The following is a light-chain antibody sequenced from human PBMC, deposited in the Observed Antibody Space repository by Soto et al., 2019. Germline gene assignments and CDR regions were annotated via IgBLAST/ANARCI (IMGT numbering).Light chain of an antibody. Sequence: QSALTQPASVSASPGQSITISCTGTSSDIGGYNYVSWYQQHPDKAPKLMIYEVNNRPSGVSDRFSGSKSGNTASLTISGLRPEDEADYYCSSYTTSSTLVFGTGTKVTAL. CDR1: SSDIGGYNY. J-gene: IGLJ1*01. V-gene: IGLV2-14*01. CDR3: SSYTTSSTLV. CDR2: EVN.